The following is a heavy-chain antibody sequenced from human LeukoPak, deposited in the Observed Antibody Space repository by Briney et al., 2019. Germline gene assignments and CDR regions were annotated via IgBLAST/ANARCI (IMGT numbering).Heavy chain of an antibody. J-gene: IGHJ4*02. D-gene: IGHD3-10*01. CDR3: ARGRTLGFGELLPPPDFDY. CDR1: GYTFTGYY. CDR2: INPNSGGT. Sequence: ASVKVSCRASGYTFTGYYMHWVRQAPGQGLEWMGWINPNSGGTNYAQKFQGWVTMTRDTSISTAYMELSRLRSDDTAVYYCARGRTLGFGELLPPPDFDYWGQGTLVTVSS. V-gene: IGHV1-2*04.